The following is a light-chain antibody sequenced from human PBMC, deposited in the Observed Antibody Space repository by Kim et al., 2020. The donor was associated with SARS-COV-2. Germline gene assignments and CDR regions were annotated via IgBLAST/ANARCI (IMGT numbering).Light chain of an antibody. J-gene: IGLJ1*01. V-gene: IGLV3-19*01. CDR3: NSRDSSGNHHYV. Sequence: FEQTIRTTRKVDTLRGYNASCDQQRAGQAPVLVIYSKNNRPSGIPDRFSGSSSGNTASLTITGAQAEDEADYYCNSRDSSGNHHYVFGTGTKVTVL. CDR2: SKN. CDR1: TLRGYN.